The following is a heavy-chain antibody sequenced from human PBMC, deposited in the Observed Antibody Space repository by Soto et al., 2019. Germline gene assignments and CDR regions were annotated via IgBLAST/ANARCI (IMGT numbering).Heavy chain of an antibody. D-gene: IGHD3-16*01. CDR3: AGVVPMMMDV. Sequence: QGHLVQSGAEVKKPGASVKVSCKASGYTFSNYGVSWVRQAPGQGLEWMGWISGLHGNTNYAQKFQGRVTMTMDTTRTTAYLELRSLRSDDTAIYYCAGVVPMMMDVWGQGTTVTVSS. J-gene: IGHJ6*02. V-gene: IGHV1-18*04. CDR1: GYTFSNYG. CDR2: ISGLHGNT.